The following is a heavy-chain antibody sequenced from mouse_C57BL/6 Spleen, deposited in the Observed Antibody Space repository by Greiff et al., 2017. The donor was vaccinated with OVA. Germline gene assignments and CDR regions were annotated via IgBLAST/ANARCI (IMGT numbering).Heavy chain of an antibody. J-gene: IGHJ4*01. Sequence: VQLQESGAELVKPGASVKISCKASGYAFSSYWMNWVKQRPGQGLEWIGQIYPGNGDTNYNGKFKGKATLTADKSSSTAYMQLSSLTSEDSAVYFCARNDCDYAMDYWGQGTSVTVSS. V-gene: IGHV1-80*01. CDR1: GYAFSSYW. CDR3: ARNDCDYAMDY. CDR2: IYPGNGDT. D-gene: IGHD2-4*01.